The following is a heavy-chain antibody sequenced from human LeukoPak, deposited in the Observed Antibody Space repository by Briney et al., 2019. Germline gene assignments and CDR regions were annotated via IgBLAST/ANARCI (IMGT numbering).Heavy chain of an antibody. CDR3: AKDRAEYYYDSSGYYSN. D-gene: IGHD3-22*01. J-gene: IGHJ4*02. Sequence: GGSLRLSCAASGFTFSTYAMHWVRQAPGKGLEWVAFMRYDGSNKYYADSVKGRFTISRDNSKNTLYLQMNSLRAEDTAVYYCAKDRAEYYYDSSGYYSNWGQGTLVTVSS. CDR1: GFTFSTYA. CDR2: MRYDGSNK. V-gene: IGHV3-30*02.